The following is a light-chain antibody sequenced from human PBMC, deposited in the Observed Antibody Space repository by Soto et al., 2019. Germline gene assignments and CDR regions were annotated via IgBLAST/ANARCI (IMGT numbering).Light chain of an antibody. CDR3: QQLDCYPT. CDR2: AAS. CDR1: QGVGSY. Sequence: IELTQSPSSLSASVGDRVTISCRAGQGVGSYLAWYQQKTGTAPKLLIYAASTLHSGVPSRFTGSGSGTYFTLTISSQDPEDFVTYYWQQLDCYPTFGAGTKVEIK. J-gene: IGKJ4*01. V-gene: IGKV1-9*01.